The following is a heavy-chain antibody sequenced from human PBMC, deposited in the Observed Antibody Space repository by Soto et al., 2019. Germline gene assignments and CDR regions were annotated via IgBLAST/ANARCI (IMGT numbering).Heavy chain of an antibody. V-gene: IGHV4-59*08. D-gene: IGHD3-16*01. CDR3: ARLGAVYGGTDAFDI. CDR1: GGSISGYY. Sequence: QVQLQESGPGLVKPSETLSLTCTVSGGSISGYYWSWIRQPPGKGLEWIGYIYYSGSTNYNPSLKSRVTISVDTSKNQFSLKLSSVTAADTAVYYCARLGAVYGGTDAFDIWGQGTMVTVSS. CDR2: IYYSGST. J-gene: IGHJ3*02.